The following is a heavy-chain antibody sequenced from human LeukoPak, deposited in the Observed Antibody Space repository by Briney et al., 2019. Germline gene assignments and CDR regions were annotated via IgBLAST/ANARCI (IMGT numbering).Heavy chain of an antibody. Sequence: SETLSLTCAVSGGSFSGYYWSWIRQPPGKGLEWIGEINHSGSTNYNPSLKSRGTISVDTSKNQFSLKLSSVTAADTAVYYCARGACSSTSCFGGWFDPWGQGTLVTVSS. CDR2: INHSGST. CDR3: ARGACSSTSCFGGWFDP. CDR1: GGSFSGYY. D-gene: IGHD2-2*01. V-gene: IGHV4-34*01. J-gene: IGHJ5*02.